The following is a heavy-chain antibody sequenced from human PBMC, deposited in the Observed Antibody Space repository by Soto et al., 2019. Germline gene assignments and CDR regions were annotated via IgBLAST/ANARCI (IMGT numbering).Heavy chain of an antibody. CDR2: ISSSGSTI. CDR3: AKVFSPEGGNYFEY. V-gene: IGHV3-48*03. CDR1: GFTFSSYE. J-gene: IGHJ4*02. Sequence: PGGSLRLSCAASGFTFSSYEMNWVRQAPGKGLEWVSYISSSGSTIYYADSVKGRFTISRDNAKNSLYLQMNSLRAEDTAVYYCAKVFSPEGGNYFEYWGQGTLVTVYS.